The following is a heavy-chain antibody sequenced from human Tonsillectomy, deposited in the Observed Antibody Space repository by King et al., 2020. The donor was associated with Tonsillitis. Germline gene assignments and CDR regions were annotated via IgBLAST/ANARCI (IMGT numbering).Heavy chain of an antibody. CDR1: GDSINSVDYY. J-gene: IGHJ2*01. CDR3: AREEADYGFKGSWYFDL. D-gene: IGHD4-17*01. Sequence: QLQESGPGLVKPSQTLSLTCTVSGDSINSVDYYWSWIRQPPGKGLEWIGYIYYSGSTYYNPSLKSRLTMSVDTSKNQFFLKLSSVTAADTAVYYCAREEADYGFKGSWYFDLWGRGTLVTVSS. V-gene: IGHV4-30-4*01. CDR2: IYYSGST.